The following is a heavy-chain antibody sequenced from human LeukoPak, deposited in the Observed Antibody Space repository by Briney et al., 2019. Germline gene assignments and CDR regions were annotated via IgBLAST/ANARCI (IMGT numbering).Heavy chain of an antibody. CDR2: ISGNGDST. V-gene: IGHV3-23*01. Sequence: GGSLRLSCAASGFTFSSYGMTWVRQAPGKGLEWVSSISGNGDSTYYADSVKGRFTISRDNSKNTLFLQMNSLRAEDTAVYYCAKGRPVVVTALLFDNWGQGTLVTVSS. J-gene: IGHJ4*02. CDR3: AKGRPVVVTALLFDN. D-gene: IGHD2-21*02. CDR1: GFTFSSYG.